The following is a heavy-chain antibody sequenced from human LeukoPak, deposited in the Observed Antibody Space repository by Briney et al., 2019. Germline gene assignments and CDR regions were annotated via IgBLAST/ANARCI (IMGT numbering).Heavy chain of an antibody. CDR1: GYSISSGYY. CDR2: IYHSGST. V-gene: IGHV4-38-2*02. Sequence: SETLSLTCTVSGYSISSGYYWGWIRQPPGKGLEWIGSIYHSGSTYYNPSLKSRVTISVDTSKNQISLKLSSVTAANTAVYYCARVVRGVHFDYWGQGTLVTVSS. CDR3: ARVVRGVHFDY. D-gene: IGHD3-10*01. J-gene: IGHJ4*02.